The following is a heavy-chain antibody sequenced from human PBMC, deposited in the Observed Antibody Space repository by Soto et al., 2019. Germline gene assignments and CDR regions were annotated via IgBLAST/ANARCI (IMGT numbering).Heavy chain of an antibody. J-gene: IGHJ4*02. Sequence: GSLRLSCAASGFTFSDYYMSWIRQAPGKGLEWVSYISSSGSIIYSADSVEGRFTISRDNAKNSVYLQMNSLRAEDTAVYYCARDPVTNRYDFDFWGQGP. CDR1: GFTFSDYY. CDR2: ISSSGSII. CDR3: ARDPVTNRYDFDF. V-gene: IGHV3-11*01. D-gene: IGHD4-17*01.